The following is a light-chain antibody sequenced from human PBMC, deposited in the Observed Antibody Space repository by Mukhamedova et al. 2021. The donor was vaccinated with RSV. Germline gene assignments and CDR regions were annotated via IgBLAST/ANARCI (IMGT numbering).Light chain of an antibody. J-gene: IGKJ1*01. V-gene: IGKV1-5*03. CDR2: EAS. CDR3: QQYKTYST. Sequence: WYQRRVHGTAPKVLIYEASSLQSGVPSRFSGSRSGTEFTLTINSLQPDDFATYYCQQYKTYSTFGQGTKVEIK.